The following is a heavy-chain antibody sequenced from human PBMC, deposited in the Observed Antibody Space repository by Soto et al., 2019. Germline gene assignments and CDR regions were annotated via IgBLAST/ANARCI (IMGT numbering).Heavy chain of an antibody. D-gene: IGHD6-19*01. CDR3: ARHIRVGSGWRGYYYGMDV. V-gene: IGHV4-39*01. CDR2: IYYSGST. Sequence: QLQLQESGPGLVKPSETLSLTCPVSGGSISSSSYYWGWIRQPPGKGLEWIGIIYYSGSTYYNPSLKSRVTISVDTSKNQFSLKLSSVTAADTAVYYCARHIRVGSGWRGYYYGMDVWGQGTTVTVSS. J-gene: IGHJ6*02. CDR1: GGSISSSSYY.